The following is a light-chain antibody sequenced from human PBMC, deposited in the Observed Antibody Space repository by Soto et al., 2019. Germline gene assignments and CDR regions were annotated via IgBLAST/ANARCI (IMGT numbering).Light chain of an antibody. Sequence: DIRITHSPSSLSSSVVYIFTITCRASQDISNYLNWYQQKPGKAPKLLIYDASNLETGVPSRFSGSGSGTDFTFTISSLQPEDIATYYCQQYDNLPLTFGGGTKVDIK. CDR1: QDISNY. V-gene: IGKV1-33*01. CDR2: DAS. J-gene: IGKJ4*01. CDR3: QQYDNLPLT.